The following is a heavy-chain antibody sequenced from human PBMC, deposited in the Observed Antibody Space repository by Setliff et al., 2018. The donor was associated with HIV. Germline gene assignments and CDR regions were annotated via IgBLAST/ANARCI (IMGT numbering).Heavy chain of an antibody. D-gene: IGHD2-21*02. V-gene: IGHV1-69*13. CDR2: IIPIYGTA. J-gene: IGHJ4*02. CDR3: ARGRHAVVVTALEHDY. CDR1: GGTFNNYV. Sequence: SVKVSCKASGGTFNNYVISWVRQAPGQGLEWMGGIIPIYGTANYAQNFQGRVTITADESTSTAYMELSSLRSEDTAVYYCARGRHAVVVTALEHDYWGQGTLVTVSS.